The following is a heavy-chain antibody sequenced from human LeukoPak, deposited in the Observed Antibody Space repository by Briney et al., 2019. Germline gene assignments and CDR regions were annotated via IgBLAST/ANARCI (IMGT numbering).Heavy chain of an antibody. CDR1: GLTFDDHG. V-gene: IGHV3-20*04. CDR2: INWNGDST. CDR3: AREKVTTDNYYYMDV. Sequence: GGSLRLSRAASGLTFDDHGMSWVRQAPGKGLQWVSAINWNGDSTSYADSVKGRFTISRDNAKNSLYLQMNSLRAADTALYYCAREKVTTDNYYYMDVWGKGTTVTVSS. D-gene: IGHD4-11*01. J-gene: IGHJ6*03.